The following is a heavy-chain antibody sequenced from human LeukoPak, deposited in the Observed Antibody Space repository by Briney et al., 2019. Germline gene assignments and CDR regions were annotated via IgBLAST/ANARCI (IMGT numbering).Heavy chain of an antibody. Sequence: SETLSLTCLVSSGSVSSYYWTWIRQPPGKGLEWIGYIYHTGSNNYSPSLKSRVTMYVDTSKNQLSLKLSSVTAADTAMYYCARARYTNSWYAVDIWGQGTMVTVSS. J-gene: IGHJ3*02. CDR3: ARARYTNSWYAVDI. CDR1: SGSVSSYY. CDR2: IYHTGSN. D-gene: IGHD6-13*01. V-gene: IGHV4-59*08.